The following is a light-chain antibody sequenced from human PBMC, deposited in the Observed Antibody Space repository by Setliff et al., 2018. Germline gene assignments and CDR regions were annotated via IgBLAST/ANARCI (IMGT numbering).Light chain of an antibody. CDR3: QSFDTTLRTWV. Sequence: QSVLTQPPSVSGAPGQRVTLTCTGDSSNLGTNYDVHWYQQVQGKAPRLLIYNDKNRPSGVPDRFSGSKSATSASLAITGLQAEDEADYYCQSFDTTLRTWVFGGGTKGTVL. V-gene: IGLV1-40*01. CDR1: SSNLGTNYD. CDR2: NDK. J-gene: IGLJ3*02.